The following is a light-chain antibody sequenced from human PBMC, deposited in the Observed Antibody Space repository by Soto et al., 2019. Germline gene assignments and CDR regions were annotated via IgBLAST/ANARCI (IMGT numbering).Light chain of an antibody. CDR2: DAS. Sequence: DIQMTPSPSSLFASVGDRVTITCQATQDINIYLNWYQQKPEKAPNLLIYDASNLEIGVPSRFSGSGSGTHFTFTISSLQTEDIGTYYCQQYDILPITFGRGTRLEIK. J-gene: IGKJ5*01. V-gene: IGKV1-33*01. CDR1: QDINIY. CDR3: QQYDILPIT.